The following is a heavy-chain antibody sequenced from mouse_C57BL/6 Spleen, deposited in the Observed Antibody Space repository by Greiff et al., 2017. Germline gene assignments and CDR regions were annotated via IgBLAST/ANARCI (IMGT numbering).Heavy chain of an antibody. J-gene: IGHJ4*01. CDR3: ARSGYGNLYYAMDY. V-gene: IGHV1-61*01. CDR2: IYPSDSET. CDR1: GYTFTSYW. Sequence: VQLQQPGAELVRPGSSVKLSCKASGYTFTSYWMDWVKQRPGQGLEWIGNIYPSDSETHYNQKFKDKATLTVDKSSSTAYMQLSSLTSEDSAVYYCARSGYGNLYYAMDYWGQGTSVTVSS. D-gene: IGHD2-10*02.